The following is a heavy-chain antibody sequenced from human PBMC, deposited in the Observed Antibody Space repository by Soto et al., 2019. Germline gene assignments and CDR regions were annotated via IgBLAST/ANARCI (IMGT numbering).Heavy chain of an antibody. Sequence: EVQLLESGGGLVQPGGSLRLSCAASGFTFSNYAMDWVRQAPGKGLEWVSAISNSFSDGNTHYADSVKGRFTISRDKDSLTVSLDMNRLTAADTAVYDCAQVLSPEGGTCFDHWVQGTRV. CDR3: AQVLSPEGGTCFDH. V-gene: IGHV3-23*01. CDR1: GFTFSNYA. CDR2: ISNSFSDGNT. J-gene: IGHJ4*02.